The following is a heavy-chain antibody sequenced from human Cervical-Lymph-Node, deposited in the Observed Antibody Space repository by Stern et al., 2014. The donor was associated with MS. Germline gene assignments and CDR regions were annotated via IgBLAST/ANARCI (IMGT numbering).Heavy chain of an antibody. CDR2: IKSKTDGETA. D-gene: IGHD3-22*01. J-gene: IGHJ4*02. CDR1: GFTFNKAW. Sequence: EVQLVESGGGLVKPGGSLRLSCAASGFTFNKAWMNWVRLAPGKGLEWVGHIKSKTDGETADYAAPGKGSFTISQDDSENTLYLQMNSLKTEDTALYYCSTLSNYYDTSSFDYWGQGTLVTVSS. V-gene: IGHV3-15*01. CDR3: STLSNYYDTSSFDY.